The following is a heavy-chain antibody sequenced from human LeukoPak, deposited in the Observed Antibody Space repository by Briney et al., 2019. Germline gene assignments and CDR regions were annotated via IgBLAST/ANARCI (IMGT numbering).Heavy chain of an antibody. CDR2: INTDGSST. Sequence: PGGSLRLSCAASGFTFSSYLMHWVRQAPGMGLVWVSRINTDGSSTSYAGYVKGRFTISRDNAKNTLYLQMNSLRAEDTAVYYCARDLAVAADWFDPWGQGTLVTVSS. CDR1: GFTFSSYL. CDR3: ARDLAVAADWFDP. D-gene: IGHD6-19*01. V-gene: IGHV3-74*01. J-gene: IGHJ5*02.